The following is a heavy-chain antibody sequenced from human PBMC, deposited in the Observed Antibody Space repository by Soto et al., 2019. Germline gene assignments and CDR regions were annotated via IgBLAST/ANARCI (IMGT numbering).Heavy chain of an antibody. CDR3: ARVRDDYYDSSGYYYGPFDP. D-gene: IGHD3-22*01. Sequence: SETLSLTCTVSGCSISSCYCSGSLQPPRKGLQWIGYIYYSGSTNYNPSLKSRVTISVDTSKNQFSLKLSSVTAADTAVCYCARVRDDYYDSSGYYYGPFDPWGQGTLVTVSS. CDR1: GCSISSCY. CDR2: IYYSGST. V-gene: IGHV4-59*01. J-gene: IGHJ5*02.